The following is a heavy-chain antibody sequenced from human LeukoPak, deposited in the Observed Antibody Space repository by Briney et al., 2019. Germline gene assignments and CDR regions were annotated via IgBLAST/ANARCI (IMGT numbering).Heavy chain of an antibody. D-gene: IGHD2-2*01. J-gene: IGHJ4*02. CDR1: GFTFSSYS. CDR3: ARLGYCTSTSCYSTLSDY. CDR2: ISSSSSYI. Sequence: GGSLRLSCAASGFTFSSYSMNWVRQAPGKGLEWVSSISSSSSYIYYADSVKGRFTISRDNAKNSLYLQMNSLRAEDTAVYYCARLGYCTSTSCYSTLSDYWGQGTLVTVSS. V-gene: IGHV3-21*01.